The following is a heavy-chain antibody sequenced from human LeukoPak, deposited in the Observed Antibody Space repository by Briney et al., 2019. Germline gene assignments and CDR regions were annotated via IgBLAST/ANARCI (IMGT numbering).Heavy chain of an antibody. CDR1: GGYISSYY. CDR3: ALGDCSSTSCYVFDY. Sequence: PSETLPLTCTVSGGYISSYYWSWLRQPPGKGLEWIGYIFNSGSTNYNPSLKSRVTISVDTSKNQFSLKLSSVTAADTAVYFCALGDCSSTSCYVFDYWGQGTLVTVSS. D-gene: IGHD2-2*01. V-gene: IGHV4-59*01. J-gene: IGHJ4*02. CDR2: IFNSGST.